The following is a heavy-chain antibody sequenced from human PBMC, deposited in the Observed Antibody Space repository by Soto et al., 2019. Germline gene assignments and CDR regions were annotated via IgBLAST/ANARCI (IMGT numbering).Heavy chain of an antibody. D-gene: IGHD3-22*01. J-gene: IGHJ1*01. V-gene: IGHV3-30-3*01. CDR2: ISSDGHSE. Sequence: VAAISSDGHSEHYPDSVKGRFTISRDNSKNTLYVQMDTLRVEDTAVYYCATEDHSSGHAVTFHNWGQGTLVTVSS. CDR3: ATEDHSSGHAVTFHN.